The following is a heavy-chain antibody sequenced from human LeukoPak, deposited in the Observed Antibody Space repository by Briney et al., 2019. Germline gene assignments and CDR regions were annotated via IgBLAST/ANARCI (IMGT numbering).Heavy chain of an antibody. V-gene: IGHV3-23*01. CDR2: ISGSGGST. D-gene: IGHD2-15*01. J-gene: IGHJ4*02. Sequence: AGGSLRLSCAASGFTFSSYAMSWARQAPGKGLEWVSAISGSGGSTYYADSVKGRFTISRDNSKSTLYLQMNSLRAEDTAVYYCAKAPVVVAAVTGDFDYWGQGTLVTVSS. CDR3: AKAPVVVAAVTGDFDY. CDR1: GFTFSSYA.